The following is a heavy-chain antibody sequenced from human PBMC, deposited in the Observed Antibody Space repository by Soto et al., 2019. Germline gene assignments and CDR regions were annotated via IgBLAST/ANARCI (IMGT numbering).Heavy chain of an antibody. V-gene: IGHV3-15*01. CDR1: GFTFSNAW. CDR2: IKSKTDGGTT. Sequence: GGLRLSCAASGFTFSNAWMSWVRQAPGKGLEWVGRIKSKTDGGTTDYPAPVKGRFTISRDDSENMLYLQMNSLKTEDTAVYYCSTGYYDILTGYFNSPWGQGTMVTVSS. CDR3: STGYYDILTGYFNSP. J-gene: IGHJ3*01. D-gene: IGHD3-9*01.